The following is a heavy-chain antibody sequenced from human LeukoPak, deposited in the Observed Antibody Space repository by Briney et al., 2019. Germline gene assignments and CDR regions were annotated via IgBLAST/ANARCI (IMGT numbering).Heavy chain of an antibody. J-gene: IGHJ4*02. CDR2: ISYDGSNK. CDR1: GFTFSNYA. CDR3: ARGNSHSFDY. D-gene: IGHD4-4*01. Sequence: GGSLRLSCAASGFTFSNYAIHWVRQAPGKGLEWVAVISYDGSNKYYADSVKGRFTISRDNSKNTLYLQMNSLRAEDTAVYYCARGNSHSFDYWGKGALVTVSS. V-gene: IGHV3-30-3*01.